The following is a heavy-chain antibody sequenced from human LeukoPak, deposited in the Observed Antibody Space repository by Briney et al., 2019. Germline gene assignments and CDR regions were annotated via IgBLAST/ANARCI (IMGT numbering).Heavy chain of an antibody. D-gene: IGHD3-16*02. CDR1: GYTFTGYY. J-gene: IGHJ4*02. V-gene: IGHV1-2*02. CDR3: ARSYYDYVWGSYRYQIDY. Sequence: ASVKVSCKASGYTFTGYYMHWVRQAPGQGLEWMGWINPNSGGTNYAQKFQGRVTMTRDTSISTAYMELSRLRSEDTAVYYCARSYYDYVWGSYRYQIDYWGQGTLVTVSS. CDR2: INPNSGGT.